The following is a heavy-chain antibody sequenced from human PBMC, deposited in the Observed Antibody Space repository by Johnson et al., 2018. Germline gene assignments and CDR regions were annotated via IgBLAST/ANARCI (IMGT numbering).Heavy chain of an antibody. Sequence: VQLVESGGALVQRGESLRLSCAASGFTFSDYWMSWVRQAPGKGLEWLANIREDGSEKYYVDPVKGRFTISRDNARNSLYLQMNSLRAEDTAVYYWARETKADLAGKVFDRWGQGTMVTVSS. V-gene: IGHV3-7*01. CDR1: GFTFSDYW. D-gene: IGHD1-14*01. CDR3: ARETKADLAGKVFDR. CDR2: IREDGSEK. J-gene: IGHJ3*01.